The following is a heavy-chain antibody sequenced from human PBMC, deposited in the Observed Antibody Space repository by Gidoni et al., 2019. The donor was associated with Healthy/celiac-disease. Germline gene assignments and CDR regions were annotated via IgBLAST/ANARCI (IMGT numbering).Heavy chain of an antibody. J-gene: IGHJ3*02. CDR3: ARDLDFSAFDI. CDR2: ISSSSSYI. CDR1: GFTFSSYS. D-gene: IGHD3-3*01. V-gene: IGHV3-21*01. Sequence: EVQLVESGGGLVKPGGSLGLSCAASGFTFSSYSMNWVRQASGKGLEWVSSISSSSSYIYYADSVKGRFTISRDNAKNSLYLQMNSLRAEDTAVYYCARDLDFSAFDIWGQGTMVTVSS.